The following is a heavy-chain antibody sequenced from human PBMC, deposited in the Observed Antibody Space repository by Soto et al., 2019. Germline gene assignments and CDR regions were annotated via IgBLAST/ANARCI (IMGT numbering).Heavy chain of an antibody. J-gene: IGHJ6*02. D-gene: IGHD2-2*01. V-gene: IGHV4-31*03. CDR2: IYYSGST. CDR1: GGSISSGGYY. CDR3: AVTVVPAAIEDYYGMDV. Sequence: SETLSLTCTVSGGSISSGGYYWSWIRQHPGKGLEWIGYIYYSGSTYYNPSLKSRVTISVDTSKNQFSLKLSSVTAADTAVYYCAVTVVPAAIEDYYGMDVWGQGTTVTVSS.